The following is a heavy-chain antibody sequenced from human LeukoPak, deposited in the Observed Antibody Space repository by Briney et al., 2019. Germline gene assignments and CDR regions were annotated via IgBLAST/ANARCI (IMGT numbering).Heavy chain of an antibody. D-gene: IGHD2-21*02. CDR3: ARLGGGDHFDY. Sequence: PSETLSLTCIVSGGSISSTTYYWGWIRQPPGKRLEWIGSIYYSGNTYYNPSLKSRVTISIDTSKNQFSLKLSSVTAADTAVYYCARLGGGDHFDYWGQGTLVTVSS. V-gene: IGHV4-39*01. CDR2: IYYSGNT. J-gene: IGHJ4*02. CDR1: GGSISSTTYY.